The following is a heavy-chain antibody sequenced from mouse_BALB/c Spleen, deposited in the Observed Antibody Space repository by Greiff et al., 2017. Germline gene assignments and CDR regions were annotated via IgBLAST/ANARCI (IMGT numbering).Heavy chain of an antibody. D-gene: IGHD2-2*01. Sequence: EVQRVESGGGLVQPGGSLKLSCAASGFTFSSYTMSWVRQTPEKRLEWVAYISNGGGSTYYPATVKGRFTISRDNAKNNLYLQMSSLKSEDTAMYYCARRWGYGCDLYYFDYWGQGTTLTVSS. J-gene: IGHJ2*01. CDR1: GFTFSSYT. V-gene: IGHV5-12-2*01. CDR2: ISNGGGST. CDR3: ARRWGYGCDLYYFDY.